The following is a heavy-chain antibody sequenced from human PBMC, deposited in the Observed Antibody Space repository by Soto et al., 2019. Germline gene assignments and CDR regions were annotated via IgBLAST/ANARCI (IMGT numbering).Heavy chain of an antibody. CDR1: GYTFTSYA. Sequence: QVQLVQSGAEVKKPGASVKVSCKASGYTFTSYALHWVRQAPGQRLEWMGWINTGNGKTQYSQKFQGRVTITRDTSASTAYRELSSLRSEDTAVYYCARQLTGTTIPFDYWGQGTLVTVSS. CDR3: ARQLTGTTIPFDY. V-gene: IGHV1-3*04. J-gene: IGHJ4*02. CDR2: INTGNGKT. D-gene: IGHD1-20*01.